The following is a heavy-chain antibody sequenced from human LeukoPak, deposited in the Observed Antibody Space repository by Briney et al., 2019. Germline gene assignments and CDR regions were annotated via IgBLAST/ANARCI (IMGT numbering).Heavy chain of an antibody. V-gene: IGHV4-34*01. D-gene: IGHD3-22*01. CDR1: GGSFSGYY. J-gene: IGHJ4*02. CDR3: ARARYDSSGYYPYYFDY. CDR2: INHSGST. Sequence: LETLSLTCAVYGGSFSGYYWNWIRQPPGKGLEWIGEINHSGSTNYNPSLKGRVTISVDTSKNQFSLKLSSVTAADTAVYYCARARYDSSGYYPYYFDYWGQGTLVTVSS.